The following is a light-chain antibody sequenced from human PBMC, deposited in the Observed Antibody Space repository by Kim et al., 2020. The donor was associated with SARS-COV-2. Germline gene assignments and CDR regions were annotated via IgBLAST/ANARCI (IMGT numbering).Light chain of an antibody. J-gene: IGLJ2*01. V-gene: IGLV2-14*03. Sequence: QSALTQPASLSGSPGQSITISCTGSSGDVGGYNYVSWYQQHPGNAPKLIISDVTNRPSGVSDRFSGSKSGTSASLAISGLQSEDEADYYCSAWDDSLNGVIFGGGTQLTVL. CDR3: SAWDDSLNGVI. CDR1: SGDVGGYNY. CDR2: DVT.